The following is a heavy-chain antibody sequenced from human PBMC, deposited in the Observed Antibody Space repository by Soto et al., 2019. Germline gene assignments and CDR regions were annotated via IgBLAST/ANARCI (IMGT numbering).Heavy chain of an antibody. V-gene: IGHV3-9*01. CDR3: AKGIVGATINWFDP. CDR1: GFTFDDYA. Sequence: EVQLVESGGGLVQPGRSLRLSCAASGFTFDDYAMHWVRQAPGKGLEWVSGISWNSGSIGYADSVKGRFTISRDNAKNSLSLQMNSLIAEDTALYYCAKGIVGATINWFDPWGQGTLVTVSS. J-gene: IGHJ5*02. D-gene: IGHD1-26*01. CDR2: ISWNSGSI.